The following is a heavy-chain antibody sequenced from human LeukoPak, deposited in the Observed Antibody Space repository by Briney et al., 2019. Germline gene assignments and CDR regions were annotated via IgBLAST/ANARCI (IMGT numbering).Heavy chain of an antibody. CDR3: ARVGGGDSVWVYYYYGMDV. J-gene: IGHJ6*02. Sequence: GGSLRLSCAASGFTFSSYSMTWVRQAPGKGLEWVSYISSSSSTIYYADSVKGRFTISRDNAKNSLYLQMNSLRDEDTAVYYCARVGGGDSVWVYYYYGMDVSGQGTTVTVSS. D-gene: IGHD4-17*01. CDR2: ISSSSSTI. V-gene: IGHV3-48*02. CDR1: GFTFSSYS.